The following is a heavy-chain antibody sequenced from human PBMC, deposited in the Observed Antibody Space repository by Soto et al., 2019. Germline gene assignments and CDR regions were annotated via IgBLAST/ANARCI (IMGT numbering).Heavy chain of an antibody. J-gene: IGHJ4*02. CDR2: IIPLFGTA. D-gene: IGHD2-21*02. CDR1: GGIFSSNT. V-gene: IGHV1-69*06. Sequence: QVYLVQSGAEVKKPGSSVKISCKASGGIFSSNTINWVRQDAGQGIEWMGGIIPLFGTANYAEKFQLRVTITADKSTKTEYMELTRLRSEDTAVYYCASKAACGGDCYAFDSWGPGTLVTVS. CDR3: ASKAACGGDCYAFDS.